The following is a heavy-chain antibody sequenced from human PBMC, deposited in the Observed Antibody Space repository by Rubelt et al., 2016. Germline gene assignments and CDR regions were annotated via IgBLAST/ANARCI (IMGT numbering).Heavy chain of an antibody. CDR1: GGSVNSGGYS. D-gene: IGHD1-26*01. CDR2: IFHSGTT. CDR3: ARDRGGSYYVFDW. V-gene: IGHV4-30-2*01. Sequence: QLQLQESGSGLVKTSQTLSLTCAVSGGSVNSGGYSWSWIRQPPGKGLEWIGYIFHSGTTSYNPSLTSRVTISIDKSENQGSWKLGSVTAADTAVYYCARDRGGSYYVFDWWGQGTLVAVSS. J-gene: IGHJ4*02.